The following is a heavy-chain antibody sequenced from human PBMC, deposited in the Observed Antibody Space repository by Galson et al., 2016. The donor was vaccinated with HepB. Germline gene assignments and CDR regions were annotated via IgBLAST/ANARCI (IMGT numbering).Heavy chain of an antibody. CDR3: AREGLKTGNSGALDI. Sequence: SVKVSFKASGETCSNCAISWVRQAPGQGLEWIGTIDPVLNRANYAQGFQGRLTITADTSKDTANMVMSSLRSDDTAVYYCAREGLKTGNSGALDIWGQGTMVTVSS. CDR2: IDPVLNRA. V-gene: IGHV1-69*04. CDR1: GETCSNCA. D-gene: IGHD3-9*01. J-gene: IGHJ3*02.